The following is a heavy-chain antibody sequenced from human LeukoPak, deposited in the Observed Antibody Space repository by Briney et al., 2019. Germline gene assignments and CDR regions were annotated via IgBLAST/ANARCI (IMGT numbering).Heavy chain of an antibody. Sequence: TSQILSLTCTVSGGSISSGSYHWSWIRQPAGKGLEWIGRIYTSGSTNYNPSLKSRVTISVDTSKNQFSLKLSSVTAADTAVYYCARGSLDGPYYYYYYMDVWGKGTTVTVSS. CDR3: ARGSLDGPYYYYYYMDV. CDR2: IYTSGST. CDR1: GGSISSGSYH. J-gene: IGHJ6*03. V-gene: IGHV4-61*02.